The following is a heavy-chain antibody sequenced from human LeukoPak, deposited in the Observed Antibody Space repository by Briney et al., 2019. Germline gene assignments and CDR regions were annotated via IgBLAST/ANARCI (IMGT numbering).Heavy chain of an antibody. CDR3: AGLVDTAMVRWAFDY. V-gene: IGHV1-69*04. Sequence: SVKVSCKASGGTFSSYAISWVRQAPGQGLEWMGRIIPILGIANYAQKFQGRVTITADKSTSTAYMVLSSLRSEDTAVYYCAGLVDTAMVRWAFDYWGQGTLVTVSS. D-gene: IGHD5-18*01. CDR1: GGTFSSYA. J-gene: IGHJ4*02. CDR2: IIPILGIA.